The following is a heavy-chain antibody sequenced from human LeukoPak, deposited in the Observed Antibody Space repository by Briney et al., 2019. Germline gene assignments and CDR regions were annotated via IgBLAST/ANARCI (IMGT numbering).Heavy chain of an antibody. CDR1: GFTFIIE. CDR2: ISSSGNTI. D-gene: IGHD2-2*01. V-gene: IGHV3-48*03. J-gene: IGHJ5*02. Sequence: GGSLRLSCEASGFTFIIEMNWVRQAPGKGLEWVSYISSSGNTIYYADSVKGRFTISRDNAKNSLYLQMSSLRAEDTAVYYCAKDRHAPGRYCSSTTCFPFDPWGQGTLATVSS. CDR3: AKDRHAPGRYCSSTTCFPFDP.